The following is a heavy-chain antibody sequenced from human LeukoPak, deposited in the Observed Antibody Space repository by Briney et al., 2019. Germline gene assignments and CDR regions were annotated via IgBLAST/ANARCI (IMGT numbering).Heavy chain of an antibody. CDR3: ASSTQPFCGDY. CDR1: GYSFTSYW. D-gene: IGHD3-3*02. CDR2: IYPGDSDT. J-gene: IGHJ4*02. Sequence: LGESLKISSKGSGYSFTSYWIGWVSQMPGKSMEWMGIIYPGDSDTRYSPSFQGQVTISADKFISTAYLQWSSLKASDTAMYYCASSTQPFCGDYWGQGTLVTVSS. V-gene: IGHV5-51*01.